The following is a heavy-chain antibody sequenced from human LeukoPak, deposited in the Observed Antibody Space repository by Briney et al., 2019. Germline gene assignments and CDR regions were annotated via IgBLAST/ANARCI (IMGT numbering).Heavy chain of an antibody. CDR3: ARKYDILTGRPGYGMDV. Sequence: GASVKVSCKASGYTFTSYAMNWVRQAPGQGLEWMGWINTNTGNPTYAQGFTGRFVFSLDTSVSTAYLQISSLKAEDTAVYYCARKYDILTGRPGYGMDVWGQGTTVTVSS. V-gene: IGHV7-4-1*02. J-gene: IGHJ6*02. CDR1: GYTFTSYA. D-gene: IGHD3-9*01. CDR2: INTNTGNP.